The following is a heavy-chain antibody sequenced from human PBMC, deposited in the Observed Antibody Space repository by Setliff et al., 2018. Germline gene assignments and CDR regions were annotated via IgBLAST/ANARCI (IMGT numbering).Heavy chain of an antibody. D-gene: IGHD2-15*01. CDR2: VFPSGAT. J-gene: IGHJ4*02. CDR1: GDSMSGAS. V-gene: IGHV4-59*01. Sequence: ASETLSLTCTVSGDSMSGASIWSWIRQPPGKGLEFMGYVFPSGATKYDPSLKSRLTISVDTSKNQFSLKLTSVTAADTAVYFCAKGGTYRYFDYWGQGTLVTVSS. CDR3: AKGGTYRYFDY.